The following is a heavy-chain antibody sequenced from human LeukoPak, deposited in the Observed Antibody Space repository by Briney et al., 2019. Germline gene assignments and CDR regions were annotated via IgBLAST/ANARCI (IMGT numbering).Heavy chain of an antibody. V-gene: IGHV3-74*01. CDR1: GFTFSSYE. Sequence: GGSLRLSCAASGFTFSSYEMNWVRQAPGKGLLWVSRINSDGSNTNYADSVRGRFTISRDNAKNTLYLQMNSLRAEDTAVYYCTSQLYSSAWNWGQGTLVTVSS. D-gene: IGHD6-19*01. CDR3: TSQLYSSAWN. CDR2: INSDGSNT. J-gene: IGHJ4*02.